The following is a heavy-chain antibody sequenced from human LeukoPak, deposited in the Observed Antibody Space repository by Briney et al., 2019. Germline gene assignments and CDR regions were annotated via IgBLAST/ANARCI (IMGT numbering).Heavy chain of an antibody. CDR1: GFTFSSYW. V-gene: IGHV3-74*01. CDR3: AGGGDSSSWYHWFDP. Sequence: GGSLRLSCAASGFTFSSYWMHWVRQAPGKGLVWVSRINSDGRSTDYAASVKGRFTISRDNAENTLYLQMNSLRAEDTAVYYCAGGGDSSSWYHWFDPWGQGTLVAVSS. CDR2: INSDGRST. D-gene: IGHD6-13*01. J-gene: IGHJ5*02.